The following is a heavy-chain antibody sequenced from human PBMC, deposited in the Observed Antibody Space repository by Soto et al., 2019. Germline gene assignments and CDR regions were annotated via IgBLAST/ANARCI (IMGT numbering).Heavy chain of an antibody. V-gene: IGHV3-21*01. J-gene: IGHJ4*02. Sequence: EVQLVESGGGLVKPGGSLRLSCAASGFTFSSYSMNWVRQAPGKGLEWVSSISSSSSYIYYADSVKGRFTISRDNAKNSLYLQMNSLRAEDTAVYYCARGWHGRGRITYFDYWGQGTLVTVSS. CDR2: ISSSSSYI. CDR1: GFTFSSYS. CDR3: ARGWHGRGRITYFDY. D-gene: IGHD1-26*01.